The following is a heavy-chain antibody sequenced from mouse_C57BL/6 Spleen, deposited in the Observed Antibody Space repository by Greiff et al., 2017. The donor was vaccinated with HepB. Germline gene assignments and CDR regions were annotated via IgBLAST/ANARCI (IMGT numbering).Heavy chain of an antibody. CDR2: IYPSDSET. CDR3: AQRRSDGWCFDV. V-gene: IGHV1-61*01. J-gene: IGHJ1*03. Sequence: VQLQQPGAELVRPGSSVKLSCKASGYTFTSYWMDWVKQRPGQGLEWIGNIYPSDSETHYNQKFKDKATLTVDKSSSTAYMQLSSLTSENSAVYCCAQRRSDGWCFDVWGTGTTVTVSA. CDR1: GYTFTSYW.